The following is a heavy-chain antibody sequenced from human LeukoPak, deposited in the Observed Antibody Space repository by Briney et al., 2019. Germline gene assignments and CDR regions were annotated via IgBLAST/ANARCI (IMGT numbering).Heavy chain of an antibody. J-gene: IGHJ6*03. D-gene: IGHD5-12*01. CDR3: ARVDSGYDMNYYYYMDV. V-gene: IGHV1-8*01. CDR1: GYTFTSYD. Sequence: ASVKVSCKASGYTFTSYDINWVRQATGQGLEWMGWMNPNSGNTGYAQKFQGRVTMTWNTSISTAYMELSSLRSEDTAVYYCARVDSGYDMNYYYYMDVWGKGTTVTVSS. CDR2: MNPNSGNT.